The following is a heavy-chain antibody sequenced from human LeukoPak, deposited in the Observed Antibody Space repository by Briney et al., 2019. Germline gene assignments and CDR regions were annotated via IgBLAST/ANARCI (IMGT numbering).Heavy chain of an antibody. J-gene: IGHJ4*02. CDR3: ARMKGAAAATFEF. V-gene: IGHV3-11*01. D-gene: IGHD6-13*01. CDR2: IGRIETPM. CDR1: GFTFSDYY. Sequence: GGSLRLSRTASGFTFSDYYMSWIRQAPGKGLEWVSDIGRIETPMNYADPVKGRFTISRDNAKNSLYLDMTSLRGEDTAVYYCARMKGAAAATFEFWGQGSLVTVSS.